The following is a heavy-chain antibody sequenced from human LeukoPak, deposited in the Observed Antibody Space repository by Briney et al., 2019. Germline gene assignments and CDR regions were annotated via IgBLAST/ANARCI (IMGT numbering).Heavy chain of an antibody. CDR2: ISSSGSTI. CDR3: ARQTLYGHNYYGSGSYTHYYYMDV. V-gene: IGHV3-48*03. CDR1: GFTFSSYE. D-gene: IGHD3-10*01. J-gene: IGHJ6*03. Sequence: QPGGSLRLSCAASGFTFSSYEMNWVRQAPGKGLEWVSYISSSGSTIYYADSVKGRFTISRDNAKNSLYLQMNSLRAEDTAVYYCARQTLYGHNYYGSGSYTHYYYMDVWGKGTTVTISS.